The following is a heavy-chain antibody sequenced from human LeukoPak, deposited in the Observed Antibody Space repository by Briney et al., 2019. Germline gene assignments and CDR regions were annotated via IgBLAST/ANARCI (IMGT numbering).Heavy chain of an antibody. Sequence: PGGSLRLSCAASGFTFSSYGMHWVRQAPGKGLEGVAFIRYDASNKYYADSVKGRFTISRDNSKNTLYLQMNSLRAEDTAVYYCATFPGSDSGIDYWGQGTLVTVSS. V-gene: IGHV3-30*02. CDR1: GFTFSSYG. CDR3: ATFPGSDSGIDY. D-gene: IGHD3-10*01. J-gene: IGHJ4*02. CDR2: IRYDASNK.